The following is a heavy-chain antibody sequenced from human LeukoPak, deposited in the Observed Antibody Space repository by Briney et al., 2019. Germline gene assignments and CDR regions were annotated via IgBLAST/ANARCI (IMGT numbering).Heavy chain of an antibody. D-gene: IGHD3-22*01. CDR1: GFTFSSYG. CDR3: AKGEYYYDSSGLFS. V-gene: IGHV3-30*18. CDR2: ISYDGSNK. J-gene: IGHJ4*02. Sequence: GGSLRLSCAASGFTFSSYGMHWVRQAPGKGLEWVAVISYDGSNKYYADSVKGRFTISRDNSKNTLYLQMNSLRAEDTAVYYCAKGEYYYDSSGLFSWGQGTLVTVSS.